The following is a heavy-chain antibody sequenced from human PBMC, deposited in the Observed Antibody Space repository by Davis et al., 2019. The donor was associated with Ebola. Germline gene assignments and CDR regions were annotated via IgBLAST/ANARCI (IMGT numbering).Heavy chain of an antibody. Sequence: ASVNVSFQASGYTFPGYYMHWVRQAPGQGLEWMGWINPNSGGTNYAQKFQGRVTMTRDTSISTAYMELSRLRSDDSAVYYCARGKWWKLRQYNWFDPWGQGTLVTVSS. J-gene: IGHJ5*02. V-gene: IGHV1-2*02. D-gene: IGHD2-15*01. CDR1: GYTFPGYY. CDR2: INPNSGGT. CDR3: ARGKWWKLRQYNWFDP.